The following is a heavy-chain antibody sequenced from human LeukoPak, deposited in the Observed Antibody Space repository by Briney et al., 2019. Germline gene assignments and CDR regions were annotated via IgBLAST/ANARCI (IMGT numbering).Heavy chain of an antibody. V-gene: IGHV3-7*01. J-gene: IGHJ4*02. Sequence: GGSLRLSCAASGFTFTTYWMTWVRQAPGKGLEWVANINQDGTEKYYVDSVKGRFTISRDNAKNSLYLQMNSLRVEDTAVYYCAKDTPTTGYHLDSWGQGTLVTVS. D-gene: IGHD1-1*01. CDR1: GFTFTTYW. CDR2: INQDGTEK. CDR3: AKDTPTTGYHLDS.